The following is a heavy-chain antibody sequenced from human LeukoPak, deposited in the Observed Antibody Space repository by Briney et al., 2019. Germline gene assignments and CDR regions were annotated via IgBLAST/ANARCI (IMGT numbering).Heavy chain of an antibody. Sequence: RASVKVSCKASGYTFTSYAMNWMRQAPGQGLEWMGWINTNTGNPTYAQGFTGRFVFSLDTSVSTAYLQISSLRADDTAVYYCARALAVLPATMGYWGQGTLVTVSS. J-gene: IGHJ4*02. D-gene: IGHD2-2*01. CDR3: ARALAVLPATMGY. CDR1: GYTFTSYA. CDR2: INTNTGNP. V-gene: IGHV7-4-1*02.